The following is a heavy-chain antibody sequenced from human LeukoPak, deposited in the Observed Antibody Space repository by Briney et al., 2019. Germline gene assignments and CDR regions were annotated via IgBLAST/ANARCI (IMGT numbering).Heavy chain of an antibody. J-gene: IGHJ6*03. D-gene: IGHD6-6*01. CDR2: INSDGSST. Sequence: EPGGSLRLSCAASGFTFSSYWMHWVRQAPGKGLVWVSRINSDGSSTSYADSVKGRFTISRDNAKNTLYLQMNSLRAEDTAVYYCASQGSSIAARRYYYYYYMDVWGKGTTVTVSS. CDR3: ASQGSSIAARRYYYYYYMDV. V-gene: IGHV3-74*01. CDR1: GFTFSSYW.